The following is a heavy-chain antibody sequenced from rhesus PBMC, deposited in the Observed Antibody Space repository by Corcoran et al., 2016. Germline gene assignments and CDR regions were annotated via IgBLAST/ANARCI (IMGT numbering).Heavy chain of an antibody. CDR1: GGSISDSYR. CDR3: ARDEYCSSTYCSSSFDY. D-gene: IGHD2-15*01. Sequence: QVQLQESGPGVVKPSETLSLTCAVSGGSISDSYRWSWIRQPPGKGLEWIGYIYGSITSTNYNPSLKSRGTISKEPSKNHFSLKLSSVTAADTAVYYCARDEYCSSTYCSSSFDYWGQGVLVTVSS. CDR2: IYGSITST. V-gene: IGHV4S10*01. J-gene: IGHJ4*01.